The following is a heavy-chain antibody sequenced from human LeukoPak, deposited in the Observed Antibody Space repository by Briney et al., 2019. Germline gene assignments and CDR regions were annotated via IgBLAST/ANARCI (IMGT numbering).Heavy chain of an antibody. D-gene: IGHD2-15*01. V-gene: IGHV3-7*01. CDR2: IKQDGSQK. Sequence: GGSLRLSCAASGFSFSSYCMSWVRQAPGKGLEWVANIKQDGSQKYYVDSVKGRFTISRDNAKNSLYLQMNSLRAEDTAVYYCARDGGAGWGQGTLVTVSS. J-gene: IGHJ4*02. CDR3: ARDGGAG. CDR1: GFSFSSYC.